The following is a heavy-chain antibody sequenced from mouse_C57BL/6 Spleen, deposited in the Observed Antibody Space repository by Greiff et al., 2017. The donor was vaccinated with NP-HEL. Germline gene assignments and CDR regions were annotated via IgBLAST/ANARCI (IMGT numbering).Heavy chain of an antibody. CDR3: ARHRPYDYDGEAWFAY. D-gene: IGHD2-4*01. CDR2: ISSGGSYT. CDR1: GFTFSSYG. J-gene: IGHJ3*01. V-gene: IGHV5-6*01. Sequence: EVKVVESGGDLVKPGGSLKLSCAASGFTFSSYGMSWVRQTPDKRLEWVATISSGGSYTYYPDSVKGRFTISRDNAKNTLYLQMSSLKSEDTAMYYCARHRPYDYDGEAWFAYWGQGTLVTVSA.